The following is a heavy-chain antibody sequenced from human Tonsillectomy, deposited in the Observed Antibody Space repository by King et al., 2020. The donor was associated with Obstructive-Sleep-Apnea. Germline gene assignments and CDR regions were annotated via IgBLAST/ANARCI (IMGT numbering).Heavy chain of an antibody. J-gene: IGHJ4*02. D-gene: IGHD1-26*01. CDR2: IYSSGNT. Sequence: VQLVESGGGLVQPGGSLRLSCAASGFTVSSKYMSLVRQAPGKGLEWVSLIYSSGNTFYPDSVKGRFTISRDNSKTTLYIQMNSLRAEDTAVYYCARVAWELYFDYWGQGTLVTVSS. V-gene: IGHV3-66*01. CDR3: ARVAWELYFDY. CDR1: GFTVSSKY.